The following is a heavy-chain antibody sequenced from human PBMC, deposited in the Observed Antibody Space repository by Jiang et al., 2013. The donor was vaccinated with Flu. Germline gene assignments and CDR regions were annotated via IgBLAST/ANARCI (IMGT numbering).Heavy chain of an antibody. V-gene: IGHV3-23*05. CDR2: SGNSK. J-gene: IGHJ1*01. D-gene: IGHD3-22*01. CDR3: AKDLDDFYDNSGSAYGAPSFQH. Sequence: SGNSKYYGDSMKGRFTISRGNSKNTLYLQMNSLGAEDTAVYYCAKDLDDFYDNSGSAYGAPSFQHWGQGTPVTVSS.